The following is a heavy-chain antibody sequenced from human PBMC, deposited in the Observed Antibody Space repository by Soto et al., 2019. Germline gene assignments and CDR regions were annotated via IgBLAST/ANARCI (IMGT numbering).Heavy chain of an antibody. D-gene: IGHD2-2*01. J-gene: IGHJ4*02. V-gene: IGHV1-46*01. CDR3: ARAACDQYFDF. CDR1: GFTFSNYY. CDR2: ISPDGDMT. Sequence: ASVKVSCKASGFTFSNYYMHWVRQAPERGRQWMGIISPDGDMTTYAQRFQGRVTMTRDTSTSTVYMELSSLTSEDTAVYYCARAACDQYFDFWGQGPQVTVSS.